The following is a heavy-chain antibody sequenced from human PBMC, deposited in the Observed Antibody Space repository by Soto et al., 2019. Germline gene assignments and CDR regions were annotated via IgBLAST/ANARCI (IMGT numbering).Heavy chain of an antibody. CDR3: AKDIDGSGNIRGAFDI. CDR2: ISWNSGSI. Sequence: EVQLVESGGGLVQPGRSLRLSCAASGFTFDDYAMHWVRQAPGKGLEWVSGISWNSGSIGYADSVKGRFTISRDNAKNSLYLQMNSLRAEDTALYYCAKDIDGSGNIRGAFDIWGQGTMVTVSS. J-gene: IGHJ3*02. V-gene: IGHV3-9*01. D-gene: IGHD3-10*01. CDR1: GFTFDDYA.